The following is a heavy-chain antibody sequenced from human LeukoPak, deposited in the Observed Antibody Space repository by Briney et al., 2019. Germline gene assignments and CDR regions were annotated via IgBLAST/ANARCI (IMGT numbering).Heavy chain of an antibody. J-gene: IGHJ3*02. CDR3: ARGPTYGDYSEGVFDI. CDR1: GGSISGYY. Sequence: SETLSLTCTVSGGSISGYYWSWIRQPPGKGLEWIGYIYYSGSTNYNPSLMSRVTRSLDTSKNQFSLKLGSVTAADTAVYYCARGPTYGDYSEGVFDIWGQGTMVTVSS. CDR2: IYYSGST. V-gene: IGHV4-59*01. D-gene: IGHD4-17*01.